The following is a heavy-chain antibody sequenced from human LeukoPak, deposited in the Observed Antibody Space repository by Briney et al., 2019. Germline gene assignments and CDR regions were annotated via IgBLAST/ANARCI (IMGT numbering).Heavy chain of an antibody. CDR2: IWYDGSNK. CDR1: GFTFSSYG. J-gene: IGHJ6*02. Sequence: GRSLRLSCAASGFTFSSYGMHWVRQAPGKGLEWVAVIWYDGSNKYYADSVKGRFTISRDNSKNTLYLQMNSLRAEDTAVYYCAREIIAAAGRYYYGMDVWGQGTTVTVSS. V-gene: IGHV3-33*01. D-gene: IGHD6-13*01. CDR3: AREIIAAAGRYYYGMDV.